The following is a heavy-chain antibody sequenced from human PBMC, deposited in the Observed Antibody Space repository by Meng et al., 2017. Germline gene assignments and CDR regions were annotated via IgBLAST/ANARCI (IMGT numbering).Heavy chain of an antibody. Sequence: GQVVQSGTEVKTPGASVKVSCNASAHTLSSDGFAWVRQAPGQGLEWMGWINAYNGYTDYAQKFLGRVTLTTDTSTNTGYMELRSLTSDDTAVYYCATRGNPYLDCWGQGTLVTVSS. J-gene: IGHJ4*02. CDR1: AHTLSSDG. V-gene: IGHV1-18*01. CDR3: ATRGNPYLDC. CDR2: INAYNGYT.